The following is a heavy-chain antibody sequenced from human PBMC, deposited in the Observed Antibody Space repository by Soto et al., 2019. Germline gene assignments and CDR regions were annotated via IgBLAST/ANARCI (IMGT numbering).Heavy chain of an antibody. Sequence: WGSLRLSCAASGFTFSSYAMSWVRQAPGKGLEWVSAISGSGGSTYYADSVKGRFTISRDNSKNTLYLQMNSLRAEDPAVYYCAKSGDCSGGSCYFDYWGQGTLVTVSS. J-gene: IGHJ4*02. CDR2: ISGSGGST. CDR3: AKSGDCSGGSCYFDY. D-gene: IGHD2-15*01. V-gene: IGHV3-23*01. CDR1: GFTFSSYA.